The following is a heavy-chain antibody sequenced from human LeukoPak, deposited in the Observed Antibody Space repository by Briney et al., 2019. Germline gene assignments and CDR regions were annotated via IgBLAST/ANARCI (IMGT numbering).Heavy chain of an antibody. J-gene: IGHJ4*02. D-gene: IGHD4-23*01. V-gene: IGHV3-23*01. Sequence: PGGSLRLSCAASGFTFSSYDMSWVRHAPGEGLEWVSVISGSGGSTHSADSVKGRFTISRANAKNTLYLQMNRLRAEDTAVFYCAGDAVGPRDYWGQGALVTVSS. CDR2: ISGSGGST. CDR1: GFTFSSYD. CDR3: AGDAVGPRDY.